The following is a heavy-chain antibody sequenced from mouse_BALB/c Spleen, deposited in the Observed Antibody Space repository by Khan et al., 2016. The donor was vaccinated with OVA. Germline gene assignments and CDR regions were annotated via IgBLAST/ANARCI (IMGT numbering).Heavy chain of an antibody. V-gene: IGHV3-2*02. CDR1: GYSITSEYA. CDR2: IDYSGNT. D-gene: IGHD2-4*01. CDR3: ARKDYYDYDPFPY. Sequence: EVQLQESGPGLVKPSLSLSLTCTVTGYSITSEYAWNWIRQFPGNKLEWMGYIDYSGNTRFNPSLKSRTSITRDTFKNQFFLRLNSVTAEDTATYYCARKDYYDYDPFPYWGQGTLVTVSA. J-gene: IGHJ3*01.